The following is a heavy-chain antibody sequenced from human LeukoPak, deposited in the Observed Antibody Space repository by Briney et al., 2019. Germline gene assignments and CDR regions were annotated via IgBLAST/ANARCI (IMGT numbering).Heavy chain of an antibody. CDR3: ARVSIQLWLDY. CDR1: GGSISSYY. D-gene: IGHD5-18*01. V-gene: IGHV4-59*01. CDR2: IYYSGST. Sequence: SETLSLTCTVSGGSISSYYWSWIRQPPGKGLEWIGYIYYSGSTNYNPSLKSRVTISVGTSKNQFSLKLSSVTAADTAVYYCARVSIQLWLDYWGQGTLVTVSS. J-gene: IGHJ4*02.